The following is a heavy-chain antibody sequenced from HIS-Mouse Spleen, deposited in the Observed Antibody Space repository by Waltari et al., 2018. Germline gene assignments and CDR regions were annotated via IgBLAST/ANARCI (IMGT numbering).Heavy chain of an antibody. CDR3: AREIPYSSSWYDWYFDL. CDR1: GGSISSSSSY. J-gene: IGHJ2*01. V-gene: IGHV4-39*07. D-gene: IGHD6-13*01. Sequence: QLQLQESGPGLVKPSETLSLTCTVSGGSISSSSSYWGWIRQPPGKGLEWIGSIYYSGSTYYNQSLKSRVTISVDTSKNQFSLKLSSVTAADTAVYYCAREIPYSSSWYDWYFDLWGRGTLVTVSS. CDR2: IYYSGST.